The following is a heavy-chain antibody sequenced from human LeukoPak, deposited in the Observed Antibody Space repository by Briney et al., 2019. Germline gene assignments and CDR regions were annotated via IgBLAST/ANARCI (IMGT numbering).Heavy chain of an antibody. J-gene: IGHJ3*02. V-gene: IGHV4-39*01. CDR1: GGSISSSSYY. CDR2: IYYSGST. D-gene: IGHD6-6*01. CDR3: ARQEYSTPGENAFDI. Sequence: SETLSLTCTVSGGSISSSSYYWGWIPQPPGEGLEWIGSIYYSGSTYYNPSLKSRVTISVDTSKNQFSLKLSSVTAADTAVYYCARQEYSTPGENAFDIWGQGTMVTVSS.